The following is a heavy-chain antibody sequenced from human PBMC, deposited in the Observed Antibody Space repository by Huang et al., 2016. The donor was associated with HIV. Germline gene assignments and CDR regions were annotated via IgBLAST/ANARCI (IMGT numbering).Heavy chain of an antibody. Sequence: QVQLVESGGGVVQPGRSLRLSCAAYGFSFANYARHWVRQAPGKRLEWVTFISNDGSSRYYADSVKGRFTISRDNFKNALYLQMNRLRGDDTAVYYCTREYTVAGAFDLWGQGTMVTVSS. J-gene: IGHJ3*01. CDR1: GFSFANYA. CDR3: TREYTVAGAFDL. D-gene: IGHD5-12*01. V-gene: IGHV3-30-3*01. CDR2: ISNDGSSR.